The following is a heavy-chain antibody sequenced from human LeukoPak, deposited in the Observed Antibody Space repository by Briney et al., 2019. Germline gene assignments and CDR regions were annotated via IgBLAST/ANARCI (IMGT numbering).Heavy chain of an antibody. CDR1: GFTFGGFA. CDR2: ISAGSTNK. D-gene: IGHD1-26*01. Sequence: PGGSLKLSGAVLGFTFGGFALSWFPLVPGKGLQWVSSISAGSTNKYYADSVKGRFTISRDNSRNTLYLQMNSLRADDTAIYYCAKLKAVVGATGPDYWGQGTLVTVSS. J-gene: IGHJ4*02. CDR3: AKLKAVVGATGPDY. V-gene: IGHV3-23*01.